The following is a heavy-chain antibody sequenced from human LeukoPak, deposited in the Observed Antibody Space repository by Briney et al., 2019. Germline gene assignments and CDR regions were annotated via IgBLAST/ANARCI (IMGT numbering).Heavy chain of an antibody. Sequence: ASVTVSCKASGYTFTDYYIHWVRQAPGQGLEWMGWINPNSGGTNYAQNFQGRVTMTRDTSISTAYMELSRLRSDDTAIYFCAKGGVYPHNYFDPWGQGTLVTVSS. D-gene: IGHD4-11*01. CDR1: GYTFTDYY. CDR2: INPNSGGT. V-gene: IGHV1-2*02. J-gene: IGHJ5*02. CDR3: AKGGVYPHNYFDP.